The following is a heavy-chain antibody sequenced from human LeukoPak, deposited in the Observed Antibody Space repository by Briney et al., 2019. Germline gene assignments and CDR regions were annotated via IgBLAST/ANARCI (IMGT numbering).Heavy chain of an antibody. D-gene: IGHD3-9*01. V-gene: IGHV4-61*02. CDR2: IYTSGST. CDR1: GGSISSGSYY. Sequence: PSETLSLICTVSGGSISSGSYYWSWIRQPAGKGLEWIGRIYTSGSTNYNPSLKSRVTISVDTSKNQFSLKLSSVTAADTAVYYCATAILTGYYDYWGQGTLVTVSS. CDR3: ATAILTGYYDY. J-gene: IGHJ4*02.